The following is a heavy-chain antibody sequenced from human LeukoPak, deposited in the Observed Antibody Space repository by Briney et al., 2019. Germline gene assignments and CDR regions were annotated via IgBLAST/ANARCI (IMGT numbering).Heavy chain of an antibody. CDR2: INHSGST. J-gene: IGHJ5*02. V-gene: IGHV4-34*01. D-gene: IGHD3-10*01. CDR3: ARGQSTYYYGSGSYYNVRFDP. CDR1: GGSFCGYY. Sequence: SETLSLTCAVYGGSFCGYYWSWIRQPPGKGLEWIGEINHSGSTNYNPSLKSRVTISVDTSKNQFSLKLSSVTAADTAVYYCARGQSTYYYGSGSYYNVRFDPWGQGTLVTVSS.